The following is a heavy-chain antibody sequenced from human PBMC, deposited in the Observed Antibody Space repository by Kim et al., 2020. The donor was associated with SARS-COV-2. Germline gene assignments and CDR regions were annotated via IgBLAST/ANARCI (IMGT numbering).Heavy chain of an antibody. CDR2: ISSSSSYI. CDR3: ARVEVAGPGAFPRSDY. V-gene: IGHV3-21*01. D-gene: IGHD6-19*01. J-gene: IGHJ4*02. CDR1: GFTFSSYS. Sequence: GGSLRLSCAASGFTFSSYSMNWVRQAPGKGLEWVSSISSSSSYIYYADSVKGRFTISRDNAKNSLYLQMNSLRAEDTAVYYCARVEVAGPGAFPRSDYWGQGTLVTVSS.